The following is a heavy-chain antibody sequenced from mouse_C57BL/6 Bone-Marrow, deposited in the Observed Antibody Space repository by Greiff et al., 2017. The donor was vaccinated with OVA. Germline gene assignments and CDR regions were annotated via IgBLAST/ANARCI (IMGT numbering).Heavy chain of an antibody. V-gene: IGHV1-81*01. CDR1: GYTFTSYG. D-gene: IGHD3-2*02. J-gene: IGHJ2*01. CDR2: IYPRSGNT. Sequence: VQLQQSGAELARPGASVKLSCKASGYTFTSYGISWVKQRTGQGLEWIGEIYPRSGNTYYNEKFKGKATLTADKSSSTAYMALRSLTSEDSAVYFCARPSSGYYFDYWGQGTTLTVSS. CDR3: ARPSSGYYFDY.